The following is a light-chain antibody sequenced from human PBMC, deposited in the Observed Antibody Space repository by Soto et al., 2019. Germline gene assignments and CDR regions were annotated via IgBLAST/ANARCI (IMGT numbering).Light chain of an antibody. CDR1: QTVSSSY. CDR2: GAS. CDR3: HLSGSSPTWT. J-gene: IGKJ1*01. Sequence: EIVLTQSPGTLSLSPGERATLSCRASQTVSSSYLAWYQQKPGQAPRLLIYGASSRATGIPDRFSGSGSGTDFTLTISRLEPEDLAVYYCHLSGSSPTWTFGQGTTVEIK. V-gene: IGKV3-20*01.